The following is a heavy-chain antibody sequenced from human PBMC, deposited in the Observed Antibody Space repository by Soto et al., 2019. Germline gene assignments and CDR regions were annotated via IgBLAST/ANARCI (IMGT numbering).Heavy chain of an antibody. CDR1: GGSISSGDYY. D-gene: IGHD3-10*01. V-gene: IGHV4-30-4*01. CDR2: IYYSGST. CDR3: ARAIPYGSGADYFDY. Sequence: PSETLSLTCTVSGGSISSGDYYWSWIRQPPGKGLEWIGYIYYSGSTYYNPSLKSRVTISVDTSKNQFSLKLSSVTAADTAVYYCARAIPYGSGADYFDYWGQGTLVTVPS. J-gene: IGHJ4*02.